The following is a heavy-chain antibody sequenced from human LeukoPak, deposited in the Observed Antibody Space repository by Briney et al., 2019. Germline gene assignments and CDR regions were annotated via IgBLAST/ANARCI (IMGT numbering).Heavy chain of an antibody. CDR3: AKDLKLCSKSYRSWFDR. CDR2: ISYTGDRT. CDR1: GFTFSNYA. D-gene: IGHD3-16*02. V-gene: IGHV3-23*01. Sequence: GGSLRLSCAASGFTFSNYAMSWVRQAPGKGLECVSVISYTGDRTYYADSVKGRFTISRDNAKTTLYLQMNSLGAEDTAVYYCAKDLKLCSKSYRSWFDRWGGGTLVSVSS. J-gene: IGHJ5*02.